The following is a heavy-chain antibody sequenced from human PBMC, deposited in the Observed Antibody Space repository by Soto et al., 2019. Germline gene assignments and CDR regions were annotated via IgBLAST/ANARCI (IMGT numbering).Heavy chain of an antibody. J-gene: IGHJ5*02. CDR2: INSSSSTI. CDR3: ACSSSWLNWFDP. Sequence: EVQLVESGGGLVQPGGSLRLSCAASGFTFSSYSMNWVRQAPGKGLEWVSYINSSSSTIYYADSVKGRFTISRDNAKNSLYLQMNSLRDEDTAVYYCACSSSWLNWFDPWGQGTLVTVSS. D-gene: IGHD6-13*01. CDR1: GFTFSSYS. V-gene: IGHV3-48*02.